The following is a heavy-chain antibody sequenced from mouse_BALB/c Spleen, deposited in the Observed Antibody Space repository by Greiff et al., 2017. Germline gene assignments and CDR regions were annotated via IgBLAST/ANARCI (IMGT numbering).Heavy chain of an antibody. CDR1: GYTFTSYW. CDR3: AEGDYSWFAY. V-gene: IGHV1S81*02. D-gene: IGHD2-13*01. Sequence: VQLQQSGAELVKPGVSVKLSCKGSGYTFTSYWMHWVKQSPGQGLEWIGVINPCYGRTNYNKKFKGKATLTVDKSSSTAYMQLRSLTSEDSAVYYCAEGDYSWFAYWGQGTLVTVSA. J-gene: IGHJ3*01. CDR2: INPCYGRT.